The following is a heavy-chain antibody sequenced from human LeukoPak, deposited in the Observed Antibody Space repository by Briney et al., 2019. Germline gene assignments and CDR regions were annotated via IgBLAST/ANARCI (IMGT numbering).Heavy chain of an antibody. CDR2: INSDGTTT. V-gene: IGHV3-74*01. CDR3: ARGNYYGMDV. Sequence: PGGSLRLSCAASGFTFSSYWMHWVRQAPGKGLLWVSRINSDGTTTYYADSVKGRFTISRDNAKNTLYLQVNSLRAEDTAVYYCARGNYYGMDVWGQGTTATVSS. J-gene: IGHJ6*02. CDR1: GFTFSSYW.